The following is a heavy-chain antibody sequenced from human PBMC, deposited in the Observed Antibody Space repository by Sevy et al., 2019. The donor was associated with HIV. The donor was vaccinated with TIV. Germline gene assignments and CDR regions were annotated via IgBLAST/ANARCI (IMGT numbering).Heavy chain of an antibody. Sequence: GGSLRLSCAASGFTFSSYAMHWVRQAPGKGLEWVAVISYDGSNKYYADSVKGRFTIARDNSKNTMYLKMNSLRAEDTAVYYCARELLWFADIDYWGQGTLVTVSS. V-gene: IGHV3-30*04. J-gene: IGHJ4*02. CDR2: ISYDGSNK. D-gene: IGHD3-10*01. CDR3: ARELLWFADIDY. CDR1: GFTFSSYA.